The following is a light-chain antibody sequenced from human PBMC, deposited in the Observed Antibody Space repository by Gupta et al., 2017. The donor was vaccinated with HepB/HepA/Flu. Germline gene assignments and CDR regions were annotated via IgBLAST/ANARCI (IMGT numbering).Light chain of an antibody. V-gene: IGKV1-39*01. CDR2: NAA. J-gene: IGKJ3*01. CDR3: QQSYSPRPFT. Sequence: YNAARLQSGVPSRFSGSGSGTDFTLTISGLQPEDFGTYYCQQSYSPRPFTFDPGTKVDIK.